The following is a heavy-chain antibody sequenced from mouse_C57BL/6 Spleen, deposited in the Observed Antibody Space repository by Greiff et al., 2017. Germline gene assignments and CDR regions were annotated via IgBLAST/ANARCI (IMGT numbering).Heavy chain of an antibody. Sequence: VKLMESGAELVRPGASVTLSCKASGYTFTDYEMHWVKQTPVHGLEWIGAIDPETGGTAYNQKFKGKAILTADKSSSTAYMELRSLTSEDSAGYYCTRLGDYDPYAMDYWGQGTSVTVSS. J-gene: IGHJ4*01. CDR1: GYTFTDYE. CDR3: TRLGDYDPYAMDY. CDR2: IDPETGGT. V-gene: IGHV1-15*01. D-gene: IGHD2-4*01.